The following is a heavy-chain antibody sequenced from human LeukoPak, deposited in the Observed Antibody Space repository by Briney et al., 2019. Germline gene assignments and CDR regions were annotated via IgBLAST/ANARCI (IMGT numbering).Heavy chain of an antibody. CDR1: GHTFTSYG. Sequence: ASGKVSCKASGHTFTSYGISWVRQAPGQGLEWMGWISAYNGNTNYAQKLQGRVTLTTDTSTSTAYMELRSLRSDDTAVYYCARDKSYNDSSGNDPFDDRSQRTLVTAPS. CDR3: ARDKSYNDSSGNDPFDD. J-gene: IGHJ4*02. V-gene: IGHV1-18*01. D-gene: IGHD3-22*01. CDR2: ISAYNGNT.